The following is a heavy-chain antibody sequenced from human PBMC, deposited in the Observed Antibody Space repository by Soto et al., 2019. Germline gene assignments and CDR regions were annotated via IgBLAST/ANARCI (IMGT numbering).Heavy chain of an antibody. CDR3: AKGADPPWFDP. V-gene: IGHV4-4*07. CDR1: GGSTTTYH. J-gene: IGHJ5*02. Sequence: QVQLQESGPGLVKPSETLSLTCSVSGGSTTTYHWSWIRQPVGKGLEWIGRISAIGGTNYNPSLESRVTMSLDRSKNQFSLILTSVTAADTAVYYCAKGADPPWFDPWGQGTLVTVSS. CDR2: ISAIGGT.